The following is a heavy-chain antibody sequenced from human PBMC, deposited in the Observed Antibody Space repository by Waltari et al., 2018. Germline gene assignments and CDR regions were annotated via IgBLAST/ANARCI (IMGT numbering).Heavy chain of an antibody. CDR3: ARATDLSMETVGWFDP. D-gene: IGHD6-6*01. CDR1: GDSISSGSYY. Sequence: QVQLQESGTGLVKPSQTLSLTCTVSGDSISSGSYYWPWVRQPPGKGLEWIGSMYNSGTTNDNQYLKIRITISAATSKNQFSLTLSSVTAADTAMYYCARATDLSMETVGWFDPWGQGTLVTVSS. J-gene: IGHJ5*02. CDR2: MYNSGTT. V-gene: IGHV4-30-4*01.